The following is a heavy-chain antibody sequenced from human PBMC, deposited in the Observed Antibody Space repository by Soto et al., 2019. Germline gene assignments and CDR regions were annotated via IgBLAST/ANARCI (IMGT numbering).Heavy chain of an antibody. V-gene: IGHV1-18*01. J-gene: IGHJ1*01. CDR1: GYTFTSYG. CDR3: ARGSSSWYRTKDAEYFQH. CDR2: ISAYNGNT. Sequence: ASVKVSCKASGYTFTSYGISWVRQAPGQGLEWMGWISAYNGNTNYAQKLQGRVTMTTDTSTSTAYMELRSLRSDDTAVYYCARGSSSWYRTKDAEYFQHWGQGTLVTVSS. D-gene: IGHD6-13*01.